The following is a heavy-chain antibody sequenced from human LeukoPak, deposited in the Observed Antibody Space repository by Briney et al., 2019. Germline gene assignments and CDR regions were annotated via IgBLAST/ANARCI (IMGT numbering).Heavy chain of an antibody. J-gene: IGHJ4*02. D-gene: IGHD5-24*01. CDR1: GFTFSSYE. CDR2: ITDSGTSI. Sequence: GGSLRLSCAASGFTFSSYEMSWVRQTPGKGLEWLSHITDSGTSIQYADSVKGCFTISRDNAKNSLYLQMNNLRADDTGVYYCARTKDGPFAYWGEGTLVTVSS. CDR3: ARTKDGPFAY. V-gene: IGHV3-48*03.